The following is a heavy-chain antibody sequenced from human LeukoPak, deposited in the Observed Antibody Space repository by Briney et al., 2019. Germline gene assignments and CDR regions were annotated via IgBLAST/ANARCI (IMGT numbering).Heavy chain of an antibody. D-gene: IGHD3-3*01. CDR3: ASSASGYIDY. CDR2: IYYSGST. J-gene: IGHJ4*02. CDR1: GGSISSSSYY. Sequence: PSETLSLTCTVSGGSISSSSYYWGWIRQPPGTGLEWIGSIYYSGSTYYNPSLKSRVTISVDTSKNQFSLKLSSVTAADTAVYYCASSASGYIDYWGQGTLVTVSS. V-gene: IGHV4-39*01.